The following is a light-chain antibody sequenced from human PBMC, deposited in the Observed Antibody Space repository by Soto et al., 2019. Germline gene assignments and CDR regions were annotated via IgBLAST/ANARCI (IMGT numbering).Light chain of an antibody. J-gene: IGLJ1*01. CDR2: DVS. CDR1: SSDVGGYNY. Sequence: QSALAQPASVSGSPGQSITISCTGTSSDVGGYNYVSWYQQHPGKAPKLMIYDVSIRPSGVSHRFSGSKSGNTASPTISGLLAEDEADYYCSSYTSSTTLYVFGTGTKVTVL. CDR3: SSYTSSTTLYV. V-gene: IGLV2-14*01.